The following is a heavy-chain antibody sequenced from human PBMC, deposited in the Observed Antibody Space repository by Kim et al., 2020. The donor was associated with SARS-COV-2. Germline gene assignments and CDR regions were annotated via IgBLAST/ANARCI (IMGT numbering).Heavy chain of an antibody. CDR1: GFTFSNSW. Sequence: GGSLRLSCAASGFTFSNSWMSWVRQAPGKGLEWVAGIQGNPGGGTSEYSVKGRGSITIDSAENELCLYMHRLSVKTTDIYEYDWTGVLDGAGSSDYWGQG. V-gene: IGHV3-15*05. J-gene: IGHJ4*02. CDR2: IQGNPGGGTS. CDR3: TGVLDGAGSSDY. D-gene: IGHD1-26*01.